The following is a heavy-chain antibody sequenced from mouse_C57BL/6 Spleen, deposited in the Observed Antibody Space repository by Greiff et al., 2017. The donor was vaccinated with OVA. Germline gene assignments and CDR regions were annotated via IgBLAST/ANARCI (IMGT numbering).Heavy chain of an antibody. CDR1: GYTFTDYY. CDR2: INPNNGGT. Sequence: VQLQQSGPELVKPGASVKISCKASGYTFTDYYMNWVKQSHGKSLEWIGDINPNNGGTSYNQKFKGKATLTVDKSSSTAYMELRSLTSEDSAVYYCAVDSSGYVRFDYWGQGTTLTVSS. CDR3: AVDSSGYVRFDY. D-gene: IGHD3-2*02. V-gene: IGHV1-26*01. J-gene: IGHJ2*01.